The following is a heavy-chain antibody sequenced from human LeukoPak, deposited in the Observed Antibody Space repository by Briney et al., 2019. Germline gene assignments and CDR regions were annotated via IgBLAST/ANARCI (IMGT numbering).Heavy chain of an antibody. J-gene: IGHJ4*02. CDR2: ISGSSSYI. Sequence: GGSLRLSCAASEFTFSSYEMNWVRQAPGKGLEWVSSISGSSSYIYYADSVKGRFTISRDNAKNSLYLQMNSLRAEDTAVYYCASGDYGDYAIYWGQGTLVTVSS. CDR3: ASGDYGDYAIY. V-gene: IGHV3-21*01. CDR1: EFTFSSYE. D-gene: IGHD4-17*01.